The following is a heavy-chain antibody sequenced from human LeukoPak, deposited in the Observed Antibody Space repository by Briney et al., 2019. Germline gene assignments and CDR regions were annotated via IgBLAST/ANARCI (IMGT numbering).Heavy chain of an antibody. Sequence: SQTLSLTCAVSGGSISSGGYYWSWIRQHPGTGLEWIGYIYYSGSTYYNPSLKSRVTISVDTSKNQFSLKLSSVTAADTAVYYCARSVVPAAMRGWFDPWGQGTLVTVSS. D-gene: IGHD2-2*01. CDR3: ARSVVPAAMRGWFDP. CDR2: IYYSGST. V-gene: IGHV4-31*11. CDR1: GGSISSGGYY. J-gene: IGHJ5*02.